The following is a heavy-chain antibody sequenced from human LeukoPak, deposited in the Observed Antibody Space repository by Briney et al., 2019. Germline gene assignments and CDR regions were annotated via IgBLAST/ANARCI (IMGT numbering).Heavy chain of an antibody. D-gene: IGHD3-22*01. Sequence: ASVKVSCKASGYTFTGYYMHWVRQAPGQGLELMGWINTNNGGKRYNDKFQGRVTMTRDTSISTAYMELSRLGSDDTAVYYCARGGVTYYYDSSGYYYGPLSAEHFQHWGQGTLVTV. CDR1: GYTFTGYY. V-gene: IGHV1-2*07. CDR2: INTNNGGK. J-gene: IGHJ1*01. CDR3: ARGGVTYYYDSSGYYYGPLSAEHFQH.